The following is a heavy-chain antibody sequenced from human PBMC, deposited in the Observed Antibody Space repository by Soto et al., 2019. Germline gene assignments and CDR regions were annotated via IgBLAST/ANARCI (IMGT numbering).Heavy chain of an antibody. CDR2: IYYSGST. CDR1: GNYISSNF. V-gene: IGHV4-59*12. Sequence: SVTLSLTCTFAGNYISSNFFTWIMKPPGKGMEWIGYIYYSGSTNYNPSLKSRVTISVDTSKNQFSLKLSSVTAADTAVYYCARGPPFGFWGQGILVTVSS. CDR3: ARGPPFGF. D-gene: IGHD3-10*01. J-gene: IGHJ4*02.